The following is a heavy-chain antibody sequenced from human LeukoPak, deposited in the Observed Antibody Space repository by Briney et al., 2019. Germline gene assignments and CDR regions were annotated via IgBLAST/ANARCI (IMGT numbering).Heavy chain of an antibody. CDR2: IYYSGNT. V-gene: IGHV4-39*01. J-gene: IGHJ6*03. Sequence: PSETLSLTCTVSGASIGASRNYWGWSRQPPGKGLEWIGNIYYSGNTYFNPSLKSRVTISVDTSKNQFSLKLSAVTAADTAVYYCASVRRGFGESSKYYSYYYMDVWGNGTTVTISS. D-gene: IGHD3-10*01. CDR1: GASIGASRNY. CDR3: ASVRRGFGESSKYYSYYYMDV.